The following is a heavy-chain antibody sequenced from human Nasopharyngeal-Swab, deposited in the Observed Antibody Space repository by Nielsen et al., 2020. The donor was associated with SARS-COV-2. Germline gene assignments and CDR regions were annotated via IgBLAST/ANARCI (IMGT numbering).Heavy chain of an antibody. CDR3: ATGPVRGVTNWFDP. Sequence: ASVKVSCKVSGYTLTELSMHWVRQAPGKGLEWMGGFDSEDGETIYAQKFQGRVTMTEDTSTDTAYMELSSLRSEDTAVYYCATGPVRGVTNWFDPWGQGTLVTVSS. D-gene: IGHD3-10*01. V-gene: IGHV1-24*01. J-gene: IGHJ5*02. CDR2: FDSEDGET. CDR1: GYTLTELS.